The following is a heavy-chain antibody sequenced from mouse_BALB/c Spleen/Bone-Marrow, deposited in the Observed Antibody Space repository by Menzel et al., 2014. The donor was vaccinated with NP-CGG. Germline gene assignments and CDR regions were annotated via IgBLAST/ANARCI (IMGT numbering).Heavy chain of an antibody. Sequence: QVQLQQSGAEVVKPGPPVKLPCKASGYTFTRYWMHGVRQRPGRGLERIGKIDPSDSETHYNHEFKDKATLTVDKSSSTAYIQLSSLTSEDSAVYFCAGSGGNFVVWFVHWGQCTLVPVS. CDR3: AGSGGNFVVWFVH. D-gene: IGHD2-1*01. J-gene: IGHJ3*01. V-gene: IGHV1-69*02. CDR2: IDPSDSET. CDR1: GYTFTRYW.